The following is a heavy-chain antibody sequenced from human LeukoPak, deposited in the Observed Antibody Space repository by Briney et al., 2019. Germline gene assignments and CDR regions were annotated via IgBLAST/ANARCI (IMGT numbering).Heavy chain of an antibody. CDR2: ISGSGGST. V-gene: IGHV3-23*01. J-gene: IGHJ3*02. D-gene: IGHD6-19*01. CDR3: AKDSLQWLDNPPLAFDI. CDR1: GFTFSSYA. Sequence: GGSLRLSCEASGFTFSSYAMSWVRQAPGKGLEWVSAISGSGGSTYYADSVKGRFTISRDNSKNTLYLQMNSLRAEDTAVYYCAKDSLQWLDNPPLAFDIWGQGTMVTVSS.